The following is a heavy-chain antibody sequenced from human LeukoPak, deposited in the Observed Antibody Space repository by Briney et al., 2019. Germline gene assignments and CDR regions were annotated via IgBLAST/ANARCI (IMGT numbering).Heavy chain of an antibody. CDR1: GFTFSSYG. D-gene: IGHD5/OR15-5a*01. CDR2: IQYDGSNK. CDR3: AKFPPVSITLSTTDY. Sequence: GGSLRLSCAASGFTFSSYGMHWVRQAPGKGLEWVAFIQYDGSNKYYADSVKGRFTISRDNSKNTLYLQMNSLRTEDTAVYYCAKFPPVSITLSTTDYWGQGTLVTVSS. V-gene: IGHV3-30*02. J-gene: IGHJ4*02.